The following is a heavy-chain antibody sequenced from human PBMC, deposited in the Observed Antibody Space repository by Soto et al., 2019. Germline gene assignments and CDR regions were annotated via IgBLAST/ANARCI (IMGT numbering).Heavy chain of an antibody. V-gene: IGHV3-30-3*01. CDR3: ARDFHIFGILSGPLNDWFDP. J-gene: IGHJ5*02. D-gene: IGHD3-10*02. CDR1: GFTFSSYA. CDR2: ISYDGSNK. Sequence: PVGSLRLSCSASGFTFSSYAMHWVRKAPGKGLEWVAVISYDGSNKYYADSVKGRFTISRDNSKNTLYLQMNSLRAEDTAVYYCARDFHIFGILSGPLNDWFDPWGQGTLVTVSS.